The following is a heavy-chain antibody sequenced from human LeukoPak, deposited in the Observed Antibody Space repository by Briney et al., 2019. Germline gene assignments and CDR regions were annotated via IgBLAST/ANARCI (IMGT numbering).Heavy chain of an antibody. V-gene: IGHV3-21*01. J-gene: IGHJ4*02. CDR1: GFTFSSYS. CDR3: ATDRGFASFDY. Sequence: GGSLRLSCAASGFTFSSYSMNWVRQAPGKGLEWVSSISSSSSYIYYADSVKGRFTISRDNGKNSLYLHLNSLRAEDTAVYYCATDRGFASFDYWGQGTLVTVSS. D-gene: IGHD3-3*01. CDR2: ISSSSSYI.